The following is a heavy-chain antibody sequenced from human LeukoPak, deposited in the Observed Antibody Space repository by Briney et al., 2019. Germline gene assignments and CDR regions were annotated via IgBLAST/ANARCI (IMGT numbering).Heavy chain of an antibody. V-gene: IGHV3-21*01. CDR2: ISSPSSYI. Sequence: GGSLRLSCAASGFTFSTYCMHWVRQAPGKGLEWVSSISSPSSYIYYADSVKGRFTISRDNAKNSLYLQMNSLRAEDTAVYYCARDRGIQTFDYWGQGTLVTVSS. CDR1: GFTFSTYC. J-gene: IGHJ4*02. CDR3: ARDRGIQTFDY. D-gene: IGHD5-18*01.